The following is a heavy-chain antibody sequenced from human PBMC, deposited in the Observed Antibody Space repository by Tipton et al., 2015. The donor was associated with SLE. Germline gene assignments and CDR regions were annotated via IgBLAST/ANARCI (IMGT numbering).Heavy chain of an antibody. V-gene: IGHV4-34*01. J-gene: IGHJ4*02. CDR1: GGSFSGYY. Sequence: TLSLTCAVYGGSFSGYYWSWIRQPPGKGLEWIGEINHSGSTNYNPFLKSRVTISVNTSKNQFSLKLTSVTAADTAVYYCVRKDYNFWYGYSGVDFWGQGTLVTVSP. CDR3: VRKDYNFWYGYSGVDF. CDR2: INHSGST. D-gene: IGHD3-3*01.